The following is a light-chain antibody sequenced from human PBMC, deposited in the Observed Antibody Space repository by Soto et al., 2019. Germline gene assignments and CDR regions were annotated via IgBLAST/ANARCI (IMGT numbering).Light chain of an antibody. V-gene: IGKV3-11*01. CDR3: QQRSNWRIT. Sequence: EVVMTQSPFTLSVSPGERATLSCRASQSVSSNLAWYQQKPGQAPRLLIYDASNRATGIPARFSGSGSGTDFTLTISSLEPEDFAVYYCQQRSNWRITFGQGTRLEIK. CDR2: DAS. J-gene: IGKJ5*01. CDR1: QSVSSN.